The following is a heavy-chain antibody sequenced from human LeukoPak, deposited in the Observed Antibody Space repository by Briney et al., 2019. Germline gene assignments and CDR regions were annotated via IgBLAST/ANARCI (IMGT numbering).Heavy chain of an antibody. CDR1: GFTFSTYA. Sequence: PGGSLRLSCAASGFTFSTYAMSWVRQAPGKGLEWFSGLTGGGGGTFYADSVKGRFTISRDNSKNTLYLQMNSLRAEDTAVYYCAKDKGAVTGTFDYWGQGTLVTVSS. D-gene: IGHD1-14*01. J-gene: IGHJ4*02. CDR3: AKDKGAVTGTFDY. V-gene: IGHV3-23*01. CDR2: LTGGGGGT.